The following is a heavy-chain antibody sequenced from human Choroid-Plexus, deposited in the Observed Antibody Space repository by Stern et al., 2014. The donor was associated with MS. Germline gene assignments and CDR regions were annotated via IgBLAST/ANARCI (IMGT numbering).Heavy chain of an antibody. CDR2: ISYDGSDK. D-gene: IGHD2-15*01. CDR3: AKDRQWSTYFFDY. J-gene: IGHJ4*02. CDR1: GFTFRHFG. Sequence: VQLVESGGGVAQPGRPLILSCAASGFTFRHFGMHWVRQAPGKGLEWVALISYDGSDKYYADSVKGRFAIFRDNSKNTLYMHMNSLRAEDTAVYYCAKDRQWSTYFFDYWGQGSLVTVSS. V-gene: IGHV3-30*18.